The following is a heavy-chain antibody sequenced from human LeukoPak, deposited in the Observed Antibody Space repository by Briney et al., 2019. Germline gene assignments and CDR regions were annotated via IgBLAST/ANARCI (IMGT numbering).Heavy chain of an antibody. V-gene: IGHV3-64D*06. CDR2: ISSNGGST. CDR1: GFTFSSYA. J-gene: IGHJ4*02. Sequence: GGSLRLSCSASGFTFSSYAMHWVRLAPGKGLEYVSAISSNGGSTYYADSVKGRFTISRDNSKNTLYLQMSSLRAEDTAVYYCVRRAAGPTYYFDYWGQGTLVTVSS. CDR3: VRRAAGPTYYFDY. D-gene: IGHD6-13*01.